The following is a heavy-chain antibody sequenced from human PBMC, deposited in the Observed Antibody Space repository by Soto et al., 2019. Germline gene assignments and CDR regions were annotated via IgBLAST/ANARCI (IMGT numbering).Heavy chain of an antibody. Sequence: SETLSLTCTVSGGSVSSGSYYWSWIRQPPGKGLEWIGYIYYGGSTNYNPSLKSRVTISVDTSKNQFSLKLSSVTAADTAVYYCARDYYDSSGSGGHDYWGQGTLVTVSS. CDR3: ARDYYDSSGSGGHDY. J-gene: IGHJ4*02. V-gene: IGHV4-61*01. CDR2: IYYGGST. CDR1: GGSVSSGSYY. D-gene: IGHD3-22*01.